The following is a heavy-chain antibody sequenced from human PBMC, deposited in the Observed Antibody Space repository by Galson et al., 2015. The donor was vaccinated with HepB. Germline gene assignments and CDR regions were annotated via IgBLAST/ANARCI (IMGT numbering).Heavy chain of an antibody. CDR3: ARGYYYDNSGYPL. CDR2: IYYSGST. V-gene: IGHV4-39*07. D-gene: IGHD3-22*01. CDR1: GASISFSGYY. Sequence: LSLTCTVSGASISFSGYYWSWIRQPPGKGLEWIGTIYYSGSTFYNPSLKSRVSISLDTSKNQFSLKLSSVTAADTAIYYCARGYYYDNSGYPLWGQGTLVTVSS. J-gene: IGHJ4*02.